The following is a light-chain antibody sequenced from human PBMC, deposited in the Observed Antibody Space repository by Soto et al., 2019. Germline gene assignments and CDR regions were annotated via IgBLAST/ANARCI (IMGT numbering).Light chain of an antibody. CDR3: KSYTGINNWV. Sequence: QSALTQPTSASGSPGQSVTISCTGTSSDVGGYNYVSWYQQHPGKAPKVMIYEVNKRPSGVPDRFSGSKSGNTASLTVSGLQAEDEADYYCKSYTGINNWVFGGGTKVTVL. V-gene: IGLV2-8*01. CDR2: EVN. J-gene: IGLJ3*02. CDR1: SSDVGGYNY.